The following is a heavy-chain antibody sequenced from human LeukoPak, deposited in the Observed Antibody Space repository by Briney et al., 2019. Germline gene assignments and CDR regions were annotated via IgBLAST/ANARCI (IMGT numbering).Heavy chain of an antibody. J-gene: IGHJ4*02. CDR1: GGSVSSTEFY. CDR2: IYYTGST. D-gene: IGHD3-9*01. Sequence: SETLSLTRTVSGGSVSSTEFYWGWIRQPPGKGLQWIGNIYYTGSTYYNPSLNSRVTMSVDTSRNQISLKMTSVTAADTAVYYCARLSKGRYFDYIFDYWGQGTLVTVSS. V-gene: IGHV4-39*01. CDR3: ARLSKGRYFDYIFDY.